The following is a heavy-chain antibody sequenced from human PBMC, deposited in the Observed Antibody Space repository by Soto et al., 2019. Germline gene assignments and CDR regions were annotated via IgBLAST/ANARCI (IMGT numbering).Heavy chain of an antibody. CDR2: IIPILGIA. CDR3: ARLRDSDGMDV. V-gene: IGHV1-69*02. CDR1: GGTFSSYT. D-gene: IGHD1-26*01. J-gene: IGHJ6*02. Sequence: QVQLVQSGAEVKKPGSSVKVSCKASGGTFSSYTISWVRQAPGQGLEWMGRIIPILGIANYAQKFQGRVTITADKSTSTAYMELSSLRSEDTAVCYCARLRDSDGMDVWGQGTKVTVSS.